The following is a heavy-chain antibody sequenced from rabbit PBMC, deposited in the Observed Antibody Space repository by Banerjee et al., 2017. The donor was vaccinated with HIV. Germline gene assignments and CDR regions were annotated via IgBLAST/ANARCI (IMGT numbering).Heavy chain of an antibody. Sequence: QEQLVESGGGLVKPEGSLTLTCKASAFSFSDRDVMCWVRQAPGKGLEWIACINAATAKPVYATWAKGRFTISKTSSTTVTLQMTSLTAADTATYFCARDLPGIIGWNFAWWGQGTLVTVS. CDR2: INAATAKP. CDR1: AFSFSDRDV. J-gene: IGHJ3*01. D-gene: IGHD1-1*01. V-gene: IGHV1S45*01. CDR3: ARDLPGIIGWNFAW.